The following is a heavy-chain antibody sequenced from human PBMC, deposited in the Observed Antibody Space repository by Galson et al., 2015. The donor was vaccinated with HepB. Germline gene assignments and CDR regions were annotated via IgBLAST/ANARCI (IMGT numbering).Heavy chain of an antibody. J-gene: IGHJ4*02. Sequence: CAISGDSVSSNSAAWNRIRQSPSRGLEWLGRTYHRSKWYNDYAVSVKSRITINPDTSKNQFSLHLNSVTPEDTAVYYCARGFRSAVDYWGRGTLVTVSS. CDR3: ARGFRSAVDY. D-gene: IGHD3-10*01. CDR2: TYHRSKWYN. CDR1: GDSVSSNSAA. V-gene: IGHV6-1*01.